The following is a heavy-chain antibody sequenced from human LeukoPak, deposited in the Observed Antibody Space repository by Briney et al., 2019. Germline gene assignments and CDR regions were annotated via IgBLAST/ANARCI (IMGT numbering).Heavy chain of an antibody. CDR3: ARDLRDEYSRAHYYH. Sequence: GGSLRLSCAASGFTVSSWYMSWVRQAPGKGLEWVSVIYSGGGTHYADSVKGRFTISRDNSKNVLYLQMNSLRAEDTAVYYCARDLRDEYSRAHYYHWGQGTLVTVSS. CDR2: IYSGGGT. D-gene: IGHD3-22*01. CDR1: GFTVSSWY. J-gene: IGHJ5*02. V-gene: IGHV3-53*01.